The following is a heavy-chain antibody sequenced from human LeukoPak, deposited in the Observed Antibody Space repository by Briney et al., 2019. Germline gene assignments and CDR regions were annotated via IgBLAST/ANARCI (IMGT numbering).Heavy chain of an antibody. D-gene: IGHD6-13*01. Sequence: GSLRLSCAASGFTFSSYGMHWVRQAPGKGLEWVAVIWYDGSNKYYADSVKGRFTISRDNSKNTLYLQMNSLRAEDTAVYYCARALAAAGTGYYYYYGMDVWGQGTTVTVSS. CDR3: ARALAAAGTGYYYYYGMDV. CDR1: GFTFSSYG. J-gene: IGHJ6*02. CDR2: IWYDGSNK. V-gene: IGHV3-33*01.